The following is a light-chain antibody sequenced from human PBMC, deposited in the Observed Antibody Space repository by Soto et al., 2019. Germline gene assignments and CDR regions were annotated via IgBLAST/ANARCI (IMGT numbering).Light chain of an antibody. CDR3: HQYNFWPT. CDR2: GTS. Sequence: EIVLTQSPGTLSLSPVERATLSCRASQSVSSDYLAWYQQKPGQSPRLLIYGTSTRATGVPARFSGGGSGTEFTLTINSLQSEDFAVYFCHQYNFWPTFGQGTKVDIK. V-gene: IGKV3-15*01. J-gene: IGKJ1*01. CDR1: QSVSSDY.